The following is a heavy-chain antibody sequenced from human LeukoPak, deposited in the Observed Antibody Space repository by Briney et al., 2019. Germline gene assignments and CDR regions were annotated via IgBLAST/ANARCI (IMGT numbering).Heavy chain of an antibody. CDR1: GFTFSTYE. D-gene: IGHD4-17*01. CDR2: ISISGTTI. Sequence: GALRLSCEASGFTFSTYEMNWVRQAPGKGLEWVSYISISGTTIYYADSVKGRFTISRDNAKNSLYLQMNSLRAEDTAVYHCARGSYGDLRGTFDYWGQGTLVTVSS. J-gene: IGHJ4*02. V-gene: IGHV3-48*03. CDR3: ARGSYGDLRGTFDY.